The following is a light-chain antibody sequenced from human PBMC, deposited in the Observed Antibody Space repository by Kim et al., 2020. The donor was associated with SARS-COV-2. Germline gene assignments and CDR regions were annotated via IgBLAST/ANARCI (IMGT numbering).Light chain of an antibody. CDR3: QSYDSSLTGVV. CDR1: SSNIGAGYD. J-gene: IGLJ2*01. Sequence: QRVTISCTGTSSNIGAGYDVHWYQHFPGIAPRLLIVGNTDRPSGVPDRFSGSRSGTSASLAITGLQTEDEADYYCQSYDSSLTGVVFGGGTQLTVL. CDR2: GNT. V-gene: IGLV1-40*01.